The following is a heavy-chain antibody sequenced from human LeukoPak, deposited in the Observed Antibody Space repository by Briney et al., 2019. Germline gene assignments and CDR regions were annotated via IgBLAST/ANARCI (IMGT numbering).Heavy chain of an antibody. CDR1: GITFSSYD. CDR3: ATPLPSYSYDSSGYSFDY. D-gene: IGHD3-22*01. J-gene: IGHJ4*02. Sequence: QPGRSLRLSCAASGITFSSYDMHWVRQAPGKGLEWVSTLSGSGDSTFYADSVKGRFTISRDNSKNTLYLQMNSLRAEDTAVYYCATPLPSYSYDSSGYSFDYWGQGTLVTVSS. CDR2: LSGSGDST. V-gene: IGHV3-23*01.